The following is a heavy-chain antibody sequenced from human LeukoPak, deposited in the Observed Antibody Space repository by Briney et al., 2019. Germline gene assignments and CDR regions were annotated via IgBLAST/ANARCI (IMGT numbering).Heavy chain of an antibody. Sequence: GGSLRLSCAASGLFLDDYGMRWVRQAPGKGLEWVSGIDWNGGSTGYADSVKGRFTISRDNAKNSLYLQMSNLRAEDTALYSCARAENYDFWSGPTFYWGQGILVIVSS. CDR1: GLFLDDYG. CDR3: ARAENYDFWSGPTFY. J-gene: IGHJ4*02. CDR2: IDWNGGST. V-gene: IGHV3-20*04. D-gene: IGHD3-3*01.